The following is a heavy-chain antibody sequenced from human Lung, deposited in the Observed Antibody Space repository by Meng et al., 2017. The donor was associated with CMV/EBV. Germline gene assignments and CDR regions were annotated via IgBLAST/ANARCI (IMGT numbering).Heavy chain of an antibody. D-gene: IGHD2-15*01. CDR2: IGRDGSET. CDR3: ARYFCESGSCFIDY. Sequence: GESXKISXATSGFTLSSYWMSWVRQAPGKGLEWLAKIGRDGSETDYVDSLEGRFTISRDNAKNSLYLQMNSLRAEDTAVYYCARYFCESGSCFIDYWGHGTXVTVSS. CDR1: GFTLSSYW. J-gene: IGHJ4*01. V-gene: IGHV3-7*01.